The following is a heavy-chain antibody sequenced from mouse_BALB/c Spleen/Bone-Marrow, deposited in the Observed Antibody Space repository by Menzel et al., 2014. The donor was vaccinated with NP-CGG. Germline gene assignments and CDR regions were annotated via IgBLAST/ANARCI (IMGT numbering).Heavy chain of an antibody. V-gene: IGHV1-18*01. D-gene: IGHD2-3*01. CDR3: ARWNDGYSLYYYAMDY. J-gene: IGHJ4*01. Sequence: VQLKESGPELVKPGASMKISCKASGYSFTGYTMNWVKQSHGKNLEWIGLINPYNGGTSYNQKFKGKATLTVDKSSSTAYMELLSPTSEDSAVYYCARWNDGYSLYYYAMDYWGQGTSVTVSS. CDR2: INPYNGGT. CDR1: GYSFTGYT.